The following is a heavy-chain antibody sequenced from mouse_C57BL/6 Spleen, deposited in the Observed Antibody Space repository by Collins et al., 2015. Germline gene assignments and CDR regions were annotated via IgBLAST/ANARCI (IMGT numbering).Heavy chain of an antibody. Sequence: EVKLVESGGGLVQPGGSLKLSCAASGFTFSSYTMSWVRQTPEKRLEWVAYISNGGGSTYYPDTVKGRFTISRDNAKNTLYLQMSSLKSEDTAMYYCARRLTSDYAMDYWGQGTSVTVSS. CDR3: ARRLTSDYAMDY. J-gene: IGHJ4*01. D-gene: IGHD1-1*01. CDR1: GFTFSSYT. V-gene: IGHV5-12-2*01. CDR2: ISNGGGST.